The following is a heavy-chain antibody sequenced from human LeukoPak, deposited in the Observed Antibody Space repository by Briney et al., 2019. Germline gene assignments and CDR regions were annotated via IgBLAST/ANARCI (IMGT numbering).Heavy chain of an antibody. Sequence: SETLSLSCTVSGGSLSSYYWIWIWQPAGKGLEWIGRIYTSGSINYNPSLKSRVTMSVDTSKNQISLKLSSVTAADTAVHYCARGCSGGSCGYLWGRGTLVAVSS. V-gene: IGHV4-4*07. J-gene: IGHJ2*01. CDR2: IYTSGSI. CDR3: ARGCSGGSCGYL. D-gene: IGHD2-15*01. CDR1: GGSLSSYY.